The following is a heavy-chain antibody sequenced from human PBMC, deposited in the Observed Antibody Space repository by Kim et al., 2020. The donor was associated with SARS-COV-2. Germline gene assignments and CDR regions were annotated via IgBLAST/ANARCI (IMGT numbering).Heavy chain of an antibody. J-gene: IGHJ3*02. D-gene: IGHD3-10*01. CDR1: GFTFSSYS. V-gene: IGHV3-21*01. Sequence: GGSQRLSCAASGFTFSSYSMNWVRQAPGKGLEWVSSISSSSSYIYYADSVKGRFTISRDNAKNSLYLQMNSLRAEDTAVYYCARGGMVRGVIAYAFDIWGQGTMVTVSS. CDR2: ISSSSSYI. CDR3: ARGGMVRGVIAYAFDI.